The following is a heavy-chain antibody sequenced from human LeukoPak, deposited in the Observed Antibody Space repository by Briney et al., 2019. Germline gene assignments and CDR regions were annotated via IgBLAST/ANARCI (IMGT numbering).Heavy chain of an antibody. V-gene: IGHV3-23*01. CDR3: AKDYDGSWTYFYSYYYMDV. J-gene: IGHJ6*03. Sequence: AGGSLRLSFAAYGFSFSIYARSWVRQAPGKGLEWVSGISGSGYSTNYADSVKGRITISRDNSKDTLYLQMNSLRAEDTAVYYCAKDYDGSWTYFYSYYYMDVWGKGTTVTVSS. D-gene: IGHD3-10*01. CDR1: GFSFSIYA. CDR2: ISGSGYST.